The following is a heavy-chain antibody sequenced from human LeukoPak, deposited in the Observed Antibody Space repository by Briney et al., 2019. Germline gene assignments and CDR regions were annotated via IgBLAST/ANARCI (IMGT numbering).Heavy chain of an antibody. CDR2: FDPEDGET. Sequence: ASVKVSCKVSGYTLTELSMHWVRQAPGKGLEWMGGFDPEDGETIYAQKFQGRVTVTTDTSTSTVFMELRNLNTDDTAVYYCVRDPSNTSGRYLFFDYWGQGTLVTVSS. CDR1: GYTLTELS. J-gene: IGHJ4*02. CDR3: VRDPSNTSGRYLFFDY. D-gene: IGHD6-19*01. V-gene: IGHV1-24*01.